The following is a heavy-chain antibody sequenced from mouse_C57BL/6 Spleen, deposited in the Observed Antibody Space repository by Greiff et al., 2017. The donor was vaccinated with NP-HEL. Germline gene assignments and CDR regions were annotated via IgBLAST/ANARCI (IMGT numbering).Heavy chain of an antibody. CDR2: IYPGSGST. D-gene: IGHD1-1*01. CDR1: GYTFTSYW. J-gene: IGHJ2*01. Sequence: QVQLQQPGAELVKPGASVKMSCKASGYTFTSYWITWVKQRPGQGLEWIGDIYPGSGSTNYNDKFKSKATLTVDKSSSTAYMQLSSLTSEDSAVYYCARSNYYGSSYALFDYWGQGTTLTVSS. V-gene: IGHV1-55*01. CDR3: ARSNYYGSSYALFDY.